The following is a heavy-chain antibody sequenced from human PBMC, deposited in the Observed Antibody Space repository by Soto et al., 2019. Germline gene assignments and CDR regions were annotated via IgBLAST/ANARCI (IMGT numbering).Heavy chain of an antibody. CDR3: AGPPHDTLGS. CDR2: IHFSGET. Sequence: SETLSLTCTVSGASIGRGGYYWTWIRQHPGKALEWMGHIHFSGETNYNPSLMGRLTMSIDTSTNQFSLHLAAVTAADTAVYYCAGPPHDTLGSWGQGTLVTVSS. V-gene: IGHV4-31*03. D-gene: IGHD3-22*01. CDR1: GASIGRGGYY. J-gene: IGHJ4*02.